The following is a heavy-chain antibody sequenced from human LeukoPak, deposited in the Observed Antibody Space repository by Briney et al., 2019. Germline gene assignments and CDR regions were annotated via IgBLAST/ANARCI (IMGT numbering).Heavy chain of an antibody. J-gene: IGHJ4*02. CDR2: ISGSGGST. D-gene: IGHD2-21*02. Sequence: GGSLRLSCAASRFSFSSYWMHWVRQPPGKGLEWVSAISGSGGSTYYADSVKGRFTISRDNSKNTLYLQMNSLRAEDTAVYYCAKWVTATHYFDYWGQGTLVTVSS. CDR1: RFSFSSYW. V-gene: IGHV3-23*01. CDR3: AKWVTATHYFDY.